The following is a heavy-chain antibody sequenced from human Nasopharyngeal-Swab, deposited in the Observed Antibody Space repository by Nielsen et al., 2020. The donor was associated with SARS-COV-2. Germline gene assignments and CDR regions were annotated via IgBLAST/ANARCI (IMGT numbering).Heavy chain of an antibody. V-gene: IGHV3-23*01. CDR2: ISGSGGST. CDR3: AKDSTMISY. D-gene: IGHD3-22*01. Sequence: GGSLRLSCAASGFTFSRYAMSWVRQAPGKGLEWVSAISGSGGSTYYADSVKGRFTISRDNSRNTLSLQMNSLRVEDTAVYYCAKDSTMISYWGQGTLVTVSS. CDR1: GFTFSRYA. J-gene: IGHJ4*02.